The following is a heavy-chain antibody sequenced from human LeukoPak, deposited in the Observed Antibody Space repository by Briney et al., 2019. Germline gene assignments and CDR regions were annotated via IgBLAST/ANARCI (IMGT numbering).Heavy chain of an antibody. CDR1: GFSFNSDW. CDR2: IKHDESEK. CDR3: TRRLDD. V-gene: IGHV3-7*01. Sequence: GGSLRLSCAASGFSFNSDWMDWVRKAPGKGLEWVANIKHDESEKNYLDSVKGRFTISRDNAQNSLYLQMNGLRVEDTAVYYCTRRLDDWGQGTLVTVSS. J-gene: IGHJ4*02. D-gene: IGHD3-16*01.